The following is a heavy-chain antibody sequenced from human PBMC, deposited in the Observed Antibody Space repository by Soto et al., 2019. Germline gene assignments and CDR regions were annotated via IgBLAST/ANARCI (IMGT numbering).Heavy chain of an antibody. CDR2: ISGSGGSS. CDR1: GFTFSSYA. CDR3: ASSYYDDSDPPL. J-gene: IGHJ4*02. Sequence: HPGGSLRLSCAASGFTFSSYAMSWVRQAPGKGLEWVAAISGSGGSSYYADSVRGRFTISRDNSKKTLFLQMNSLRAEDTAVYYCASSYYDDSDPPLWGQGTLVTVSS. V-gene: IGHV3-23*01. D-gene: IGHD3-22*01.